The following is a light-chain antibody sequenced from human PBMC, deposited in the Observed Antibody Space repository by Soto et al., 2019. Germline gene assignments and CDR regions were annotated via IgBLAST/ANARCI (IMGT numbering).Light chain of an antibody. CDR3: QQYKNWPLT. CDR2: GAS. Sequence: EIVMTQSPATLSVSPGGTATLSCRASQSVSSNLAGYQQKPGQAPRPLIYGASTMATGFPARFIGSGSGTEFPLTISSLQSEDFAVSYCQQYKNWPLTFGGGTRVEIK. J-gene: IGKJ4*01. V-gene: IGKV3-15*01. CDR1: QSVSSN.